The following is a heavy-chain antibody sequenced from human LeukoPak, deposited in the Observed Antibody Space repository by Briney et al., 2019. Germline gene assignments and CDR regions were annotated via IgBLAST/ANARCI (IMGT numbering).Heavy chain of an antibody. Sequence: RGFLRLSSAAPRYTFSNSWMHWVRQALGKGLGWVSRINSEGRSRSYADTLKGRFAVSRYKAKNTKYLRMNSLRGEDTAVYYCASASSHRIAAGGDYWGQGTLVTVSS. D-gene: IGHD6-13*01. CDR1: RYTFSNSW. CDR2: INSEGRSR. V-gene: IGHV3-74*01. J-gene: IGHJ4*02. CDR3: ASASSHRIAAGGDY.